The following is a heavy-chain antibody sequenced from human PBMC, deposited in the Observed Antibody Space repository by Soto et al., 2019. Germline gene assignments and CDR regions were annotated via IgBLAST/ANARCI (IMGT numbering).Heavy chain of an antibody. Sequence: SLKCPVPNSSIRSRRCYWGWIRRPPGQGLEWIGSIYYSGSTYYNPSLKSRVTISVDTSKNQFSLKLSSVTAADTAVYYCARRPDPWIQLGRHYYGMDVWGQGT. CDR1: NSSIRSRRCY. J-gene: IGHJ6*02. D-gene: IGHD5-18*01. CDR3: ARRPDPWIQLGRHYYGMDV. CDR2: IYYSGST. V-gene: IGHV4-39*01.